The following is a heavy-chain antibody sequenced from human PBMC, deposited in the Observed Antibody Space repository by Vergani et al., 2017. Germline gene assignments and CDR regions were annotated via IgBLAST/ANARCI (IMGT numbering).Heavy chain of an antibody. CDR3: ASDGSSGPASYYYYMDV. J-gene: IGHJ6*03. D-gene: IGHD6-19*01. CDR2: ISAYNGNT. Sequence: QVQLVQSGAEVKKPGASVKVSCKASGYIFTTYGVSWVRQAPGQGLEWMRWISAYNGNTNYAQKLQGRVTLTTDTSTSTAYMELRSLRSDDTAVYYCASDGSSGPASYYYYMDVWGKGTTVTVSS. CDR1: GYIFTTYG. V-gene: IGHV1-18*01.